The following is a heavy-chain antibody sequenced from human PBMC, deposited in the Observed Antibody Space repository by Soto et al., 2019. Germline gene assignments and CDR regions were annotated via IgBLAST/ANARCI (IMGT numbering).Heavy chain of an antibody. CDR3: AKGGGADFWSGYYTSYYYYGMDV. Sequence: GGSLRLSCAASGFTFSSYAMSWVRQAPGKGLEWVSAISGSGGSTYYADSAKGRFTISRDNSKNTLYLQMNSLRAEDTAVYYCAKGGGADFWSGYYTSYYYYGMDVWGQGTTVTVSS. CDR1: GFTFSSYA. CDR2: ISGSGGST. D-gene: IGHD3-3*01. J-gene: IGHJ6*02. V-gene: IGHV3-23*01.